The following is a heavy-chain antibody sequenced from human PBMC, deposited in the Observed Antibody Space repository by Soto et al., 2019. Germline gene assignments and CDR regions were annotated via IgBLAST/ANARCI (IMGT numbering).Heavy chain of an antibody. CDR3: ARGSYEYCSSTSCYFWRANWFDP. J-gene: IGHJ5*02. CDR1: GFSLSTSGVG. V-gene: IGHV2-5*02. D-gene: IGHD2-2*01. CDR2: IYWDDDK. Sequence: SGPTLVNPTQALTLTCTFSGFSLSTSGVGVGWIRQPPGKALEWLALIYWDDDKSYSPSLKSRLNITKDTSKNQVVLTLTNMDPVDTATYYCARGSYEYCSSTSCYFWRANWFDPWGQGTLVTVSS.